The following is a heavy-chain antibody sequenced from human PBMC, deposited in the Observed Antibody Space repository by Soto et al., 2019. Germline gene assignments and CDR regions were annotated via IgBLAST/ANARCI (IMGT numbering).Heavy chain of an antibody. CDR2: SYGDDTK. J-gene: IGHJ4*02. Sequence: QITLKESGPMLVKPTQTLTLTCTFSGFSLSTSGVGVGWIRQPPGKDLEWLALSYGDDTKHYSPSLESRITLTKNTSKNQVVLIMTNMYPVDTSTYYCVHKGWGYRILDYWGQGTLLTVSS. V-gene: IGHV2-5*02. CDR1: GFSLSTSGVG. CDR3: VHKGWGYRILDY. D-gene: IGHD3-16*01.